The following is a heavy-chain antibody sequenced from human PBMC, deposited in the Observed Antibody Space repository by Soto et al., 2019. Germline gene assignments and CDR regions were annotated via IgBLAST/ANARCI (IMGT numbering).Heavy chain of an antibody. V-gene: IGHV2-5*02. CDR3: AHRPYGSGSYYSRSDAFDI. D-gene: IGHD3-10*01. Sequence: QITLKESGPTLVKPTQTLTLTCTFSGFSLSTSGVGVGWIRQRPGKALEWLALIYWDDDKLYSPSLKSRLTITKDTSKNQLVLTMTNMDPVDTATYYCAHRPYGSGSYYSRSDAFDIWGQGTMVTVSS. CDR2: IYWDDDK. CDR1: GFSLSTSGVG. J-gene: IGHJ3*02.